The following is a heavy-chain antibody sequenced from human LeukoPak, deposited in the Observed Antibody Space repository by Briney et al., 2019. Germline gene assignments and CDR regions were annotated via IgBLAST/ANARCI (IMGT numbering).Heavy chain of an antibody. J-gene: IGHJ4*02. CDR2: MNPNSGNT. CDR1: GYTFTSYD. V-gene: IGHV1-8*01. D-gene: IGHD2-2*01. CDR3: ARFRYCSSTSCYFSDY. Sequence: GASVKVSCKASGYTFTSYDINWVRQATGQGLEWMGWMNPNSGNTGYAQKFQGRVTMTRNTSISTAYMELSSLRSEDTAVYYCARFRYCSSTSCYFSDYWGQGTLVTVSS.